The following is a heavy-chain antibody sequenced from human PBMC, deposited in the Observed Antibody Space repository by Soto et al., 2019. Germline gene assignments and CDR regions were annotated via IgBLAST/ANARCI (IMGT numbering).Heavy chain of an antibody. Sequence: LRLSCAASGFTFSSYSMNWVRQAPGKGLEWVSYISSSSSTIYYADSVKGRFTISRDNAKNSLYLQMNSLRDEDTAVYYCARYCTNGVCYQDYYYGMDVWGQGTTVTV. CDR1: GFTFSSYS. CDR3: ARYCTNGVCYQDYYYGMDV. V-gene: IGHV3-48*02. CDR2: ISSSSSTI. J-gene: IGHJ6*02. D-gene: IGHD2-8*01.